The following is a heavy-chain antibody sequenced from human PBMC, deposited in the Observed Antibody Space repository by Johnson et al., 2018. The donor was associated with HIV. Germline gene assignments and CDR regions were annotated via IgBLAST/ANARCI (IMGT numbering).Heavy chain of an antibody. CDR1: GFTFDDYA. D-gene: IGHD3-22*01. CDR2: ISYDGSNK. Sequence: QVQLVESGGGLVQPGRSLRLSCAASGFTFDDYAMHWVRQAPGKGLEWVAVISYDGSNKYYADSVKGRFTISRDNSKNTLYLQMNSLRAEDTAVYYCARDRSTPQPYYYDSSGYRWYSAFDIWGQGTMVTVSS. CDR3: ARDRSTPQPYYYDSSGYRWYSAFDI. V-gene: IGHV3-30*04. J-gene: IGHJ3*02.